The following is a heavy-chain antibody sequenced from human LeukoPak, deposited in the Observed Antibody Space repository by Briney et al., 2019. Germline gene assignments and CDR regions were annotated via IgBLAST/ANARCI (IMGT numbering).Heavy chain of an antibody. J-gene: IGHJ6*04. Sequence: APVKVSCKASGYTFTSYYMHWVRQAPGQGLEWMGIINPSGGSTSYAQKFQGRVTMTRDTSTSTVNMELSSLRSEDTAVYYCARAEDCSGGSCYRPRGIYGMDVWGKGTTVTVSS. CDR1: GYTFTSYY. V-gene: IGHV1-46*01. CDR3: ARAEDCSGGSCYRPRGIYGMDV. CDR2: INPSGGST. D-gene: IGHD2-15*01.